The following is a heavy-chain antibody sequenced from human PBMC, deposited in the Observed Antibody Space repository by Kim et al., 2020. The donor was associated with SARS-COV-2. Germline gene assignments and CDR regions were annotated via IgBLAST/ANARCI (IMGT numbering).Heavy chain of an antibody. Sequence: SETLSLTCTVSGGSISSSSYYWGWIRQPPGKGLEWIGSIYYSGSTYYNPSLKSRVTISVDTSKNQFSLKLSSVTAADTAVYYCARDEMATTVWYFDLWGRGTLVTVSS. CDR2: IYYSGST. CDR3: ARDEMATTVWYFDL. CDR1: GGSISSSSYY. J-gene: IGHJ2*01. V-gene: IGHV4-39*07. D-gene: IGHD1-1*01.